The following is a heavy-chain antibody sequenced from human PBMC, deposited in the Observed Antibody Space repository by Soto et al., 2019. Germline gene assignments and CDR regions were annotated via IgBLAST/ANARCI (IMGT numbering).Heavy chain of an antibody. D-gene: IGHD1-1*01. V-gene: IGHV3-30*18. CDR1: GFIFANYG. Sequence: QEQLVESGGGVVQPGRSLRLSCAASGFIFANYGMHWVRQAPGKGLEWGALITYEGSNKYYADAVKGRFTISRDNAKNMVSLQMDSLRAEDTAVYYCAKARGANNWANYYGLDVWGQGTTVTVSS. J-gene: IGHJ6*02. CDR2: ITYEGSNK. CDR3: AKARGANNWANYYGLDV.